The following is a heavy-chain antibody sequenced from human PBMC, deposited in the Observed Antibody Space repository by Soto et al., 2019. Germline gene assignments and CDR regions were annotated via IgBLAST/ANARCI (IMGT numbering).Heavy chain of an antibody. J-gene: IGHJ4*02. D-gene: IGHD6-13*01. CDR2: MNPNSGNT. Sequence: QVQLVQSGAEVKKPGASVKVSCKASGYTFTSYDINWVRQAPGQGLEWMGWMNPNSGNTGYAQKFRCRVTMTRNTSISTAYMELSGLRPEDTAVYYCARGPGYIAEGGSGWGQGTLVTVSS. CDR1: GYTFTSYD. V-gene: IGHV1-8*01. CDR3: ARGPGYIAEGGSG.